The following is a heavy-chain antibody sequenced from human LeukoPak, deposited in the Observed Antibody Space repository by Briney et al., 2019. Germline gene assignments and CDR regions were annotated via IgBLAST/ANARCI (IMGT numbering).Heavy chain of an antibody. CDR1: GYTFTSYG. V-gene: IGHV1-2*02. CDR2: INPNNGGT. J-gene: IGHJ4*02. Sequence: ASVKVSCKASGYTFTSYGISWVRQAPGQGLEWMGWINPNNGGTKYAQKFQGRVTMTSDTSISTAYMELSRLRSDDTALYYCVRDRGSSWFADYWGQGTLVTVSS. CDR3: VRDRGSSWFADY. D-gene: IGHD6-13*01.